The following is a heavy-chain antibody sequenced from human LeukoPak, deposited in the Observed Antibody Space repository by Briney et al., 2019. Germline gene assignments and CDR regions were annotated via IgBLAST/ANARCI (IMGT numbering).Heavy chain of an antibody. CDR3: AKGLFGGSWYLWDAFDI. V-gene: IGHV3-9*03. J-gene: IGHJ3*02. CDR1: GFTFDDYG. Sequence: GGSLRLSCAASGFTFDDYGMSWVRQAPGKGLEWVSGISWNSGSIGYADSVKGRFTISRDNAKNSLYLQMNSLRAEDMALYYCAKGLFGGSWYLWDAFDIWGQGTMVTVSS. CDR2: ISWNSGSI. D-gene: IGHD6-13*01.